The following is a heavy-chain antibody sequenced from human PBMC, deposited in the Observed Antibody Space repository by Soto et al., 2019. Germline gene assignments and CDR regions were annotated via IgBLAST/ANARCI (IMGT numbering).Heavy chain of an antibody. CDR3: ARDRLSYGMDV. J-gene: IGHJ6*02. V-gene: IGHV3-48*01. CDR1: GFTFSSYS. CDR2: ISSSSSTI. Sequence: EVQLVESGGGLVQPGGSLRLSCAASGFTFSSYSMNWVRQAPGKGLEWVSYISSSSSTIYYADSVKGRFTISRDNAKNSLYLQMNSLRAEDTAVYYCARDRLSYGMDVWGQGTTVTVSS.